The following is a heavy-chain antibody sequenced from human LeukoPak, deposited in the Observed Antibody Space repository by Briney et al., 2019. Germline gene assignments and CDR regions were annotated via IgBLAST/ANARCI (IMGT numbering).Heavy chain of an antibody. CDR3: ARGNYDILRGYYYYMDV. D-gene: IGHD3-9*01. Sequence: ASVKVSCKASGYTFTGYMHWVRQAPGQGLEWMGGIIPIFGTANYAQKFQGRVTITTDESTSTAYMELSSLRSEDTAVYYCARGNYDILRGYYYYMDVWGKGTTVTVSS. J-gene: IGHJ6*03. V-gene: IGHV1-69*05. CDR2: IIPIFGTA. CDR1: GYTFTGY.